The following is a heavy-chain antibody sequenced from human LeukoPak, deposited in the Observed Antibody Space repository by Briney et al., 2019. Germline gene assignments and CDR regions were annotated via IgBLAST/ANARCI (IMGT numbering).Heavy chain of an antibody. CDR2: ISGSGGST. V-gene: IGHV3-23*01. D-gene: IGHD1-26*01. CDR1: GFTFSSYA. J-gene: IGHJ6*04. Sequence: GGSLRLSCAASGFTFSSYAMSWVRQAPGKGLEWVSAISGSGGSTYYADSVKGRFTISRDNSKNTLYLQMNSLRAEDTAVYYCAKWVGIRPTYCYYYGMDVWGKGTTVTVSS. CDR3: AKWVGIRPTYCYYYGMDV.